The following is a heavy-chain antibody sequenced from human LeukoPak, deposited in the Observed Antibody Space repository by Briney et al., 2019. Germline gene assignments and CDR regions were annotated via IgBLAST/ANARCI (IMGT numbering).Heavy chain of an antibody. V-gene: IGHV1-46*01. CDR1: GYTFTSYY. D-gene: IGHD3-10*01. CDR3: ARIVLWFGELQDY. J-gene: IGHJ4*02. Sequence: GASVKVSCKASGYTFTSYYMHWVRQAPGQGLEWMGIINPSGGSTSYAQKFQGRVTMTRDTSISTAYMELSRLRSDDTAVYYCARIVLWFGELQDYWGQGTLVTVSS. CDR2: INPSGGST.